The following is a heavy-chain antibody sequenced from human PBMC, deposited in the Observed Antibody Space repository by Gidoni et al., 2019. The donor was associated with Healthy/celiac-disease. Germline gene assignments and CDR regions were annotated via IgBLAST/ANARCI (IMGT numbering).Heavy chain of an antibody. D-gene: IGHD1-26*01. V-gene: IGHV1-69*01. CDR2: SIPIFGTA. Sequence: GGTFSSYAISWVRQASGQGLEWMGGSIPIFGTANYAQKFQGRVTITADESTSTAYMELRSLRSEDTAVYYCARDRPYRRGGYYFDYWGQGTLVTVSS. CDR3: ARDRPYRRGGYYFDY. CDR1: GGTFSSYA. J-gene: IGHJ4*02.